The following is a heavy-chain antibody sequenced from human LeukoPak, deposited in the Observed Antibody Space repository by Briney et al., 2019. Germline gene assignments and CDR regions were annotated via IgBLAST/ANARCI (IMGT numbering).Heavy chain of an antibody. V-gene: IGHV3-23*01. CDR2: IYGSGVSI. CDR1: GFTFKNYV. Sequence: GGSLRLSCVASGFTFKNYVMNWVRQAPGMGLEWLAPIYGSGVSISYADSVKGRFTISRDNSNNTLYLQMNSLRAEDTAMYYCAKDLGWELPAEAYWGQGILVTVSS. CDR3: AKDLGWELPAEAY. D-gene: IGHD1-26*01. J-gene: IGHJ4*02.